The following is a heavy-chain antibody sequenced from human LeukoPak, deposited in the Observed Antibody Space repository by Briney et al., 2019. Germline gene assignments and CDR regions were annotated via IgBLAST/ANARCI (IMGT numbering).Heavy chain of an antibody. J-gene: IGHJ4*02. V-gene: IGHV3-21*01. D-gene: IGHD6-19*01. CDR3: ARSGIAVAGWFDY. CDR2: ISSSSSYI. CDR1: GFTFSSYS. Sequence: GGSLRLSCAASGFTFSSYSMNWVRQAPGKGLEWVSSISSSSSYIYYADSVKGRFTISRDNAKNSLYLQMNSLRAEDTAVYYCARSGIAVAGWFDYWSQGTLVTVSS.